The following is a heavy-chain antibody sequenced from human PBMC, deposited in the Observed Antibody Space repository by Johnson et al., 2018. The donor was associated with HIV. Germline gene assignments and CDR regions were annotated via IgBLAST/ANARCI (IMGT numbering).Heavy chain of an antibody. Sequence: VQLVESGGGLVQPGGSLRLSCAASGLSFSKAWMRWVRQAPGKGLEWVCRIKTKTEGGTTDYAASVKGRFTISRDDSKHTLYLQMNSLRGEDTAVYYCARDRGLDAFDIWGQGTMATVSS. J-gene: IGHJ3*02. D-gene: IGHD3-10*01. CDR1: GLSFSKAW. CDR3: ARDRGLDAFDI. CDR2: IKTKTEGGTT. V-gene: IGHV3-15*01.